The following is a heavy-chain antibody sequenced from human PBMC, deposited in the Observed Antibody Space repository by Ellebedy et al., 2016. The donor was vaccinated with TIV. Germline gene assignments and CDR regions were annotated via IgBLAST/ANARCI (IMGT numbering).Heavy chain of an antibody. Sequence: GGSLRLXCAASGFTFSSYWMSWVRQAPGKGLEWVANIKQDGSEKYYVDSVKGRFTISRDNAKNSLYLQMNSLRAEDTAVYYCARERYSYGGWFDPWGQGTLVTVSS. D-gene: IGHD5-18*01. J-gene: IGHJ5*02. CDR1: GFTFSSYW. CDR3: ARERYSYGGWFDP. V-gene: IGHV3-7*01. CDR2: IKQDGSEK.